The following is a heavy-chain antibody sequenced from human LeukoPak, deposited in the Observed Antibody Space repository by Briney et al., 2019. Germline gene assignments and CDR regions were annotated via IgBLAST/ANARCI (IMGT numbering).Heavy chain of an antibody. CDR1: GFTFSSNS. D-gene: IGHD2-2*01. J-gene: IGHJ4*02. CDR3: ARARDCSSTSCYGVGDF. CDR2: ISTTSDYK. V-gene: IGHV3-21*01. Sequence: GGSLRLSCAASGFTFSSNSMNWVRQAPGKGLEWVSAISTTSDYKHYADSVKGRFTISRDNAKNSLYLQMNSLRAEDTAVYHCARARDCSSTSCYGVGDFWGQGTLVTVSS.